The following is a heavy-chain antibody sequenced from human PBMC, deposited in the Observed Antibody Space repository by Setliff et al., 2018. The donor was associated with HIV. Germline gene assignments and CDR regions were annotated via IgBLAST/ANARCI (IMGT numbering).Heavy chain of an antibody. D-gene: IGHD6-13*01. J-gene: IGHJ4*02. CDR3: ARRMWQQDSKFMYYFDY. CDR2: IHPGDADT. Sequence: PGESLKISCKGSGYNFPNYWIGWVRQTPGKGLEWMGIIHPGDADTRYSPSFQGQVTISADKSISTAYLQWSSLKASDTAMYYCARRMWQQDSKFMYYFDYWGQGTLVTVSS. CDR1: GYNFPNYW. V-gene: IGHV5-51*01.